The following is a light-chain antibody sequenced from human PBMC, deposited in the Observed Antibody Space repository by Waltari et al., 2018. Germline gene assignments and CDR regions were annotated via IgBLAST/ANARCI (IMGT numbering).Light chain of an antibody. CDR3: KQALRTPLT. J-gene: IGKJ5*01. CDR1: PSLLHSNGYNY. CDR2: LGS. V-gene: IGKV2-28*01. Sequence: IVMSQSPLSLPVTPGEPASIYCRSSPSLLHSNGYNYLVWYLQKLGQSPQLLIYLGSNRASGVPDRFSGSGSGTDFTLRISRVEAEDVGVYYCKQALRTPLTFGQGTRLEIK.